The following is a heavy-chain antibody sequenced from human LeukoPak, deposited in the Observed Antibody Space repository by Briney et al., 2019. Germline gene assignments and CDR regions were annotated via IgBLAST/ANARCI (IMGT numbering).Heavy chain of an antibody. CDR3: ARDTRWAQLDY. CDR2: ISAYNGNT. J-gene: IGHJ4*02. Sequence: ASVKVSCKASGYTFTTYGISWVRQAPGQGLEWMGWISAYNGNTNYAQNLQGRVTMTTDTSTSTAYMELRSLRSDDTALYYCARDTRWAQLDYWGRGTLVTVSS. V-gene: IGHV1-18*01. D-gene: IGHD3-16*01. CDR1: GYTFTTYG.